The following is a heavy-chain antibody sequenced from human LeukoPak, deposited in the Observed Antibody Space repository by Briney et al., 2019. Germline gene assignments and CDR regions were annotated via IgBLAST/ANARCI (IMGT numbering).Heavy chain of an antibody. Sequence: GGSLRLSCAASGFTFSSFWMHWVRQAPGKGLVWVSGVNNDGSSTVYADSVKGRFTISRDNAKNTVFLQMNSLRADDIAVYYCVRGDASVAEGGYWGQGSLVTVSS. CDR2: VNNDGSST. CDR1: GFTFSSFW. D-gene: IGHD4-23*01. CDR3: VRGDASVAEGGY. J-gene: IGHJ4*02. V-gene: IGHV3-74*01.